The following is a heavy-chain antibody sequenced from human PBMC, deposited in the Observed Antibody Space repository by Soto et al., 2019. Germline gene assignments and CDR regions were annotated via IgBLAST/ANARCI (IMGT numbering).Heavy chain of an antibody. J-gene: IGHJ6*02. Sequence: PGESLKISCKGSGYSFTSYWISWVRQMPGKGLEWMGRIDPSDSYTNYSPSFQGHVTISADKSISTAYLQWSSLKASDTAMYYCAKGSGSYYKHYYYGMDVWGQGTTVTVPS. D-gene: IGHD3-10*01. V-gene: IGHV5-10-1*01. CDR1: GYSFTSYW. CDR3: AKGSGSYYKHYYYGMDV. CDR2: IDPSDSYT.